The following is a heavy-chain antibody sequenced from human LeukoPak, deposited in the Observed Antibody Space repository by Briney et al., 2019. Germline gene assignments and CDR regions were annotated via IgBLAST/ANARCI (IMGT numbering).Heavy chain of an antibody. CDR3: ARVIVAAPHNWFDP. V-gene: IGHV4-4*07. D-gene: IGHD5-12*01. J-gene: IGHJ5*02. CDR1: GGSISSYY. Sequence: PSETLSLTCTVSGGSISSYYWSWIRQPAGKGLEWIGRIYSSGSPNYNPSLKSRVTMSVDQSKNQFSLKLSSVAAADTAVYYCARVIVAAPHNWFDPWGQGTLVTVSS. CDR2: IYSSGSP.